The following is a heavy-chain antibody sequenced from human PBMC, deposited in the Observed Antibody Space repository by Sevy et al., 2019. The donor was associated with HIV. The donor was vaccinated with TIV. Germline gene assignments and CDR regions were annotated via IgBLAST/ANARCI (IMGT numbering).Heavy chain of an antibody. CDR3: VRDRIAAAGGYFDY. Sequence: SETLSLTCTVSGASVSYGNYYWTWIRQPPGKGLEWIGYISYIGSTNYNPSLKSRVTISIDTAKNQLSLRLNAVTATDTAVYYCVRDRIAAAGGYFDYWGQGALVTVSS. J-gene: IGHJ4*02. V-gene: IGHV4-61*01. CDR1: GASVSYGNYY. CDR2: ISYIGST. D-gene: IGHD6-13*01.